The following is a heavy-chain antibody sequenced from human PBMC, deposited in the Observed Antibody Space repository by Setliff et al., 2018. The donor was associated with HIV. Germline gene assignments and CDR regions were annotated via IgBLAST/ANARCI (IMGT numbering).Heavy chain of an antibody. Sequence: SETLSLTCSVSGASISSYYWSWIRQPPGKGLEWIGYISPTGNTNDNPSLKSRVTISTDTSKNQFSLNVRSVTAADTAVYFCAKSSPSIGYISDHWGQGTLVTVSS. J-gene: IGHJ4*02. D-gene: IGHD5-12*01. CDR1: GASISSYY. CDR2: ISPTGNT. V-gene: IGHV4-59*03. CDR3: AKSSPSIGYISDH.